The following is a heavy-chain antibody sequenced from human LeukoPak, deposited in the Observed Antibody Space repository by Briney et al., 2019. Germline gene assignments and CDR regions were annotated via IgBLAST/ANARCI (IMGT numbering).Heavy chain of an antibody. V-gene: IGHV3-74*01. J-gene: IGHJ4*02. Sequence: GGSLRLSCTASGFTFTSYAMHWVRQAPGKGLVWVSRINSDGSITNYADSVKGRFTISRDNAENTLYLQMSSLIAEDTAVYYCTRDIGVTAWGEWNYWGQGTLVTVSS. CDR1: GFTFTSYA. D-gene: IGHD2-15*01. CDR3: TRDIGVTAWGEWNY. CDR2: INSDGSIT.